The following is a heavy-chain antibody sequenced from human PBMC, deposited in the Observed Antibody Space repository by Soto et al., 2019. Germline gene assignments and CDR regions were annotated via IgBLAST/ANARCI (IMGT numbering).Heavy chain of an antibody. V-gene: IGHV4-4*07. CDR1: GGSINNYD. D-gene: IGHD1-26*01. CDR2: IYTRGST. J-gene: IGHJ3*02. CDR3: LRYLVIVGAPDAFDI. Sequence: SETLSLTCTVSGGSINNYDWSWVRKSAGQALEWIGLIYTRGSTKYNPSLKLRVTMSVDTSKNQFSLTLNSVTAAAAAAYFCLRYLVIVGAPDAFDIWGQGTMVTVSS.